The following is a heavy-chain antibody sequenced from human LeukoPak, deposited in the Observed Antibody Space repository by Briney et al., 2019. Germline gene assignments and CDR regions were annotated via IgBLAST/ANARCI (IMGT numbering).Heavy chain of an antibody. Sequence: ASVKVSCKASGYTFTGYYMHWLRQAPGQGLEWMGWINPNSGGTNYAQKFQGRVTMTRDTSISTAYMELSRLRSDDTAVYYCATSEPLCSGGSCHPRNWFEPCGRGTLVTVSS. V-gene: IGHV1-2*02. CDR1: GYTFTGYY. D-gene: IGHD2-15*01. J-gene: IGHJ5*02. CDR3: ATSEPLCSGGSCHPRNWFEP. CDR2: INPNSGGT.